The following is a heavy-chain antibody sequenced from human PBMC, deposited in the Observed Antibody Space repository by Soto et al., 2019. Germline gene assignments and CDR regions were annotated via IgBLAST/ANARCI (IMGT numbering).Heavy chain of an antibody. D-gene: IGHD1-26*01. CDR1: GGSISSSSYY. CDR2: IYYSGST. Sequence: PSETLSLTCTVSGGSISSSSYYWGWIRQPPGKGLEWIGSIYYSGSTYYNPSLKSRVTISVDTSKNQFSLKLSSVTAADTAVYYCARPNLISRFIGWDFDIWGQGTMVTVSS. CDR3: ARPNLISRFIGWDFDI. J-gene: IGHJ3*02. V-gene: IGHV4-39*01.